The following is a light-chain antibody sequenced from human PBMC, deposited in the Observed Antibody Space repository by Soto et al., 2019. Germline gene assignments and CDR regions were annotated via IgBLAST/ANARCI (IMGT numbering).Light chain of an antibody. CDR3: LLTYPGVRV. J-gene: IGLJ1*01. CDR2: ATS. V-gene: IGLV7-46*01. Sequence: QAVVTQAPSLTVSPGDTVTLTCGSSTGAVTSGNLPSWFQQKPGKAPMTLIYATSNTHSWTPARFSGSRLGGKAALTLSGAQPEDEADYYCLLTYPGVRVFGTGTKVTVL. CDR1: TGAVTSGNL.